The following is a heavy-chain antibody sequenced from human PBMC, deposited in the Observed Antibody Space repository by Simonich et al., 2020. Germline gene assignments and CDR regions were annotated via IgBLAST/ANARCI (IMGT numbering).Heavy chain of an antibody. D-gene: IGHD3-10*01. CDR3: TRFDYYGSGSYYFDY. J-gene: IGHJ4*02. Sequence: EVQLVESGGGLVQPGGSLKLSCAASGFTFSGSAMHWVRQASGKGLEWVGRIRSKANSYATAYAASVKGRFTISRDDSKNTAYPQMNSLKTEDTAVYYCTRFDYYGSGSYYFDYWGQGTLVTVSS. CDR2: IRSKANSYAT. V-gene: IGHV3-73*02. CDR1: GFTFSGSA.